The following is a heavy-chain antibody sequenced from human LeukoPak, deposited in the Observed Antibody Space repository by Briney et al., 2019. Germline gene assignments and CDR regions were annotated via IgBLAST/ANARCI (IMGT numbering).Heavy chain of an antibody. CDR1: GFTFSSYS. CDR2: ISSSSHI. CDR3: ARDFLHLGG. J-gene: IGHJ3*01. Sequence: GGSLRLSCAASGFTFSSYSMNWVRQAPGKGLEWVSSISSSSHIYYADSVKGRFTISRDNAKSTLYLQMNSLRAEDTAVYYCARDFLHLGGWGQGTMVTVSS. D-gene: IGHD3-16*01. V-gene: IGHV3-21*01.